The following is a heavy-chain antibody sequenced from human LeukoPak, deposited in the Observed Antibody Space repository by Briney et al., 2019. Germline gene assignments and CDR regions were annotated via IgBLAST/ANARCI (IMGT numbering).Heavy chain of an antibody. V-gene: IGHV4-59*01. CDR1: SVSLTNYY. CDR3: AREEGFGNFDY. J-gene: IGHJ4*02. CDR2: IFFSGTT. D-gene: IGHD2/OR15-2a*01. Sequence: SETLSLTCTVSSVSLTNYYWSWIRQPPGKGLEWIGFIFFSGTTNYNPSLKSRVTISVDTSKNQFSLKLSSVTAADAAMYYCAREEGFGNFDYWGQGTLVTVSS.